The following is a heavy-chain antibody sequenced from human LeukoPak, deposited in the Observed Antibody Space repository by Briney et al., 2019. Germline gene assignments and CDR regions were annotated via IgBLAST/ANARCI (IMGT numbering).Heavy chain of an antibody. V-gene: IGHV3-48*03. CDR3: ARAGGGYDHDNRRTFDY. CDR2: ISSSGTTI. Sequence: GGSLRLSRAASGFTFSSYEMNWVRQAPGKGLEWVSYISSSGTTIYYADSVKGRFTISRDNAKNSLYLQMTSLRAEDTALYYCARAGGGYDHDNRRTFDYWGQGTLVTVSS. J-gene: IGHJ4*02. D-gene: IGHD5-12*01. CDR1: GFTFSSYE.